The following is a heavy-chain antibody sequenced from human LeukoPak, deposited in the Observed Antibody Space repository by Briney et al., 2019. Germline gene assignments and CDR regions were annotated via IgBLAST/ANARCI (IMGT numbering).Heavy chain of an antibody. CDR3: ASSQKPEWAGDIVVVPAAIQFDS. D-gene: IGHD2-2*01. Sequence: SQTLSLTCTVSGGSISSGDYYWSWIRQPPGTGLEWIGYIYYSGSTYYNPSLKSRVTISVDTSKNQFSLKLSSVTAADTAVYYCASSQKPEWAGDIVVVPAAIQFDSWGQGTLVTVSS. CDR1: GGSISSGDYY. J-gene: IGHJ5*01. V-gene: IGHV4-30-4*08. CDR2: IYYSGST.